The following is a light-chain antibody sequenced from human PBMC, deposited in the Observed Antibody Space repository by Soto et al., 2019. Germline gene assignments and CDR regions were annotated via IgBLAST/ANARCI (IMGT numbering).Light chain of an antibody. J-gene: IGKJ1*01. CDR1: QSVSSN. Sequence: EIVMTQSPATLSVSPGESATLSCRASQSVSSNLAWYQQKPGQAPRLLIYGASTRATGIPARFSGSGSGTEFTLPISSLQSEDFAVYYCQQYNTWPPGTFGQGTKVEIK. V-gene: IGKV3-15*01. CDR3: QQYNTWPPGT. CDR2: GAS.